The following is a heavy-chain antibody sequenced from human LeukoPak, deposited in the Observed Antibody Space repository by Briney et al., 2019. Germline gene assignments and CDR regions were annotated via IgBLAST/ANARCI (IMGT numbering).Heavy chain of an antibody. D-gene: IGHD4-17*01. J-gene: IGHJ4*02. CDR2: IWYDGSEK. CDR1: GFTFRSYG. V-gene: IGHV3-33*06. Sequence: GGSLTLSCAASGFTFRSYGMHWVRQAPGKGREWVAVIWYDGSEKFYADSGKGRFTISRDNSKNRLYLQMNTLRAEDTALYYCAKYRDYGDFFFDYWGQGTLVTVSS. CDR3: AKYRDYGDFFFDY.